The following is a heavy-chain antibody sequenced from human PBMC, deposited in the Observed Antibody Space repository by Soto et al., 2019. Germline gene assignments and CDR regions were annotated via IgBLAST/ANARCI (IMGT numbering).Heavy chain of an antibody. D-gene: IGHD5-18*01. CDR3: ARDSRSVDTAMVNLDY. CDR2: ISAYNGNT. CDR1: GYTFTSYG. J-gene: IGHJ4*02. Sequence: ASLKVSCKASGYTFTSYGISWVRQAPGQGLEWMGWISAYNGNTNYAQKLQGRVTMTTDTSTSTAYMELRSLRSDDTAVYYCARDSRSVDTAMVNLDYWGQGTLVTVSS. V-gene: IGHV1-18*01.